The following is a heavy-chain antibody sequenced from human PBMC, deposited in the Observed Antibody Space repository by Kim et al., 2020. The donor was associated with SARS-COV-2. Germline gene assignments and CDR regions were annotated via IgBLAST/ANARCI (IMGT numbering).Heavy chain of an antibody. CDR3: ARGASFAFDI. CDR2: T. J-gene: IGHJ3*02. D-gene: IGHD1-26*01. Sequence: TLDADSVKDRCTISRDNAKNTLYLQMNSLRVDDTAVYYCARGASFAFDIWGQGTTVSV. V-gene: IGHV3-74*01.